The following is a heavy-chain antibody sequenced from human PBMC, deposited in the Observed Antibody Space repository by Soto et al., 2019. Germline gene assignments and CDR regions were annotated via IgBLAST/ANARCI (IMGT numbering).Heavy chain of an antibody. J-gene: IGHJ4*02. CDR2: ISYDGSNK. D-gene: IGHD1-26*01. V-gene: IGHV3-30*18. Sequence: VGSLRLSCAASGFTFSSYGMHWVRQAPGNGLEWVAVISYDGSNKYYADSVKGRFTISRDNSKNTLYLQMNSLRAEDTAVYYCAKDAGATGRFDYWGQGTLVTVSS. CDR3: AKDAGATGRFDY. CDR1: GFTFSSYG.